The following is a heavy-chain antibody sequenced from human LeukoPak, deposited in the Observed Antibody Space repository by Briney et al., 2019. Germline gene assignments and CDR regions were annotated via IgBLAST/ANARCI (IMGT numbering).Heavy chain of an antibody. V-gene: IGHV1-2*02. CDR2: INPKSGGT. CDR3: ATGLMCSGGSCYDY. Sequence: ASVKDSCKASGYTFTGYYMHWVRQAPGQGLEWMGWINPKSGGTNYAQNFQGRVTMTSDTSISTAFMELRRLGSDDTAVYYCATGLMCSGGSCYDYWGQGTLVTVSS. J-gene: IGHJ4*02. CDR1: GYTFTGYY. D-gene: IGHD2-15*01.